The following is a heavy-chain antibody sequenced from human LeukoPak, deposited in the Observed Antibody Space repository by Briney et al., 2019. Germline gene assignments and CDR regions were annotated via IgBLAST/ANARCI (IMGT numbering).Heavy chain of an antibody. CDR3: ARGPNSSSWYTSYYYYYGMDV. J-gene: IGHJ6*02. D-gene: IGHD6-13*01. V-gene: IGHV4-31*03. CDR2: IYYSGST. CDR1: VGSNSSGGYY. Sequence: SQTPSLTCTVSVGSNSSGGYYWSWIRQHPGKGLEWIGYIYYSGSTYYNPSLKSRVTISVDTSKNQFSLKLSSVTAADTAVYYCARGPNSSSWYTSYYYYYGMDVWGRGTTVTVSS.